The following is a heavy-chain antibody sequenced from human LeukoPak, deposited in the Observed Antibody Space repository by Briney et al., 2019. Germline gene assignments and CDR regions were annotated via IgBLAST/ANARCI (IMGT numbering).Heavy chain of an antibody. D-gene: IGHD3-22*01. CDR1: GFSFGSYA. V-gene: IGHV3-23*01. Sequence: GGSLRLSCATSGFSFGSYAMSWVRQAPGKGLEWVSSISGSGMLTYYADSVKGRFTISRDNSKNTLYPQMSSLRAEDTATFYCAKFYYDSSGRGNDAFDVWGQGTMVTVSS. J-gene: IGHJ3*01. CDR3: AKFYYDSSGRGNDAFDV. CDR2: ISGSGMLT.